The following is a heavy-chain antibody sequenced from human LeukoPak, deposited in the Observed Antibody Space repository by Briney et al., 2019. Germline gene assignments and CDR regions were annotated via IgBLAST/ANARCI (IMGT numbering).Heavy chain of an antibody. D-gene: IGHD4-17*01. CDR1: GGTFSSYA. CDR3: ARGKTTVTDNWFDP. J-gene: IGHJ5*02. V-gene: IGHV1-69*04. CDR2: IIPVLGIA. Sequence: ASVKVSCKASGGTFSSYAISWVRQAPGQGLEWMGRIIPVLGIANYAQKFQGRVTITADKSTSTAYMELSSLRSEDTAVYYCARGKTTVTDNWFDPWGQGTLVTVSS.